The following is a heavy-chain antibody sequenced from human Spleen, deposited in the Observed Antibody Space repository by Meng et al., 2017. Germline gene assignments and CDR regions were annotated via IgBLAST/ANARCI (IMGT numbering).Heavy chain of an antibody. Sequence: QALLVQSGTEVKKPGASVTVSCKTSGYNFPDYYIHWVRRAPGQGLEWMGRINPKSGDTHYAQKFQARVTMTGDTSISTAYMELSGLRSDDTAMYYCARDEDISAAGKLFGDYWGQGTLVTVSS. J-gene: IGHJ4*02. V-gene: IGHV1-2*06. CDR3: ARDEDISAAGKLFGDY. CDR1: GYNFPDYY. D-gene: IGHD6-25*01. CDR2: INPKSGDT.